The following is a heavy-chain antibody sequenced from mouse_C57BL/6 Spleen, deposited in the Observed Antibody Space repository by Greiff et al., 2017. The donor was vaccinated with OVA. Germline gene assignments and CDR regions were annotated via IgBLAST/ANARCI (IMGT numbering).Heavy chain of an antibody. CDR3: ARSGGTGYAMDY. D-gene: IGHD4-1*01. CDR1: GYTFTSYW. Sequence: QVHVKQPGAELVKPGASVKLSCKASGYTFTSYWMHWVKQRPGRGLEWIGRIDPNSGGTKYNEKFKSKATLTVDKPSSTAYMQLSSLTSEDAAVYFCARSGGTGYAMDYWGQGASGTVSS. J-gene: IGHJ4*01. CDR2: IDPNSGGT. V-gene: IGHV1-72*01.